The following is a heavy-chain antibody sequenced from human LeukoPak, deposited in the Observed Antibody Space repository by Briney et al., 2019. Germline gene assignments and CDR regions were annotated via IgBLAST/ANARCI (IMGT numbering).Heavy chain of an antibody. Sequence: KVSCKASGYTFTGYYIHWVRQMPGKGLEWMGRIDPSDSYTNYSPSFQGHVTISADKSISTAYLQWSSLKASDTAMYYCARRGGYDYLDYYGMDVWGQGTTVTVSS. J-gene: IGHJ6*02. CDR1: GYTFTGYY. CDR2: IDPSDSYT. CDR3: ARRGGYDYLDYYGMDV. D-gene: IGHD5-12*01. V-gene: IGHV5-10-1*01.